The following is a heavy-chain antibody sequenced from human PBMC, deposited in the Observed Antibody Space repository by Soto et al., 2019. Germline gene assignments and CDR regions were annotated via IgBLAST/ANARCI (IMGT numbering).Heavy chain of an antibody. J-gene: IGHJ4*02. Sequence: GESLKISCQGSGYSFTNHWIGWVRQMPGKRLELMGIIYPGDSDTRYSPSFQDQVTISVDKSISTAYLQWSSLKASDNAIYFCARHRNSGYGHPTFDFWGQGTPVTVSS. CDR1: GYSFTNHW. D-gene: IGHD5-12*01. CDR3: ARHRNSGYGHPTFDF. V-gene: IGHV5-51*01. CDR2: IYPGDSDT.